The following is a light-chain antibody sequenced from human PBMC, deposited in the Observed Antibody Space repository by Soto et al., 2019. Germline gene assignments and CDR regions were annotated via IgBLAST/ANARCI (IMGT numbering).Light chain of an antibody. CDR2: AAS. CDR1: QNIATY. V-gene: IGKV1-39*01. J-gene: IGKJ2*01. CDR3: QQSYSMPYT. Sequence: DVQMTQSPSSLSASVGDRVTITCRTSQNIATYLNWYQHKPGRAPNLLIYAASSFQSGVPSRFSGSGSGTAFTLTISSLQPEEFATDYCQQSYSMPYTFGQGTRLEIK.